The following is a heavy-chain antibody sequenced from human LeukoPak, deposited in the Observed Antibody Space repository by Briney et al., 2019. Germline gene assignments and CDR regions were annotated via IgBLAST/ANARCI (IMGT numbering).Heavy chain of an antibody. CDR2: VSTNKNNT. V-gene: IGHV1-18*01. J-gene: IGHJ1*01. CDR1: GYIFTNYG. D-gene: IGHD3-16*01. Sequence: ASVKVSRKATGYIFTNYGISWVRQPPGQGLEWVGWVSTNKNNTNFAQKFQGRLTMTEDTSTTIVYMELTSLRSDDTAVYYCARVPDLYAEYFQNWGQGTLVTVSS. CDR3: ARVPDLYAEYFQN.